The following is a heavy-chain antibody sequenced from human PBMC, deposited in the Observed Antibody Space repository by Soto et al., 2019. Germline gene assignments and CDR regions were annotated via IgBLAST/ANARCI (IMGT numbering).Heavy chain of an antibody. CDR2: IYHSGST. Sequence: QLQLQESGSGLVKPSQTLSLTCAVSGGSISSGGYSWSWIRQPPGKGLEWIGYIYHSGSTYYNPSLKSRVTISVDTSKNQFSLKLSSVTAADTAVYYCARLYGDYSGYYGMDVWGQGTTVTVSS. CDR3: ARLYGDYSGYYGMDV. V-gene: IGHV4-30-2*01. CDR1: GGSISSGGYS. D-gene: IGHD4-17*01. J-gene: IGHJ6*02.